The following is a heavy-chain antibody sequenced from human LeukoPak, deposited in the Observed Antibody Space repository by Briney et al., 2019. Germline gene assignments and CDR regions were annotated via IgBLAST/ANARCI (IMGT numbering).Heavy chain of an antibody. V-gene: IGHV3-7*01. CDR2: IKQDGSEK. J-gene: IGHJ6*03. D-gene: IGHD3-16*01. Sequence: GGSLRLSCAASGSTFSSYWMSWVRQAPGKGLEWVANIKQDGSEKYYVDSVKGRFTISRDNAKNSLYLQMNSLRAEDTAVYYCARDPAGGYYMDVWGQGTTVTVSS. CDR1: GSTFSSYW. CDR3: ARDPAGGYYMDV.